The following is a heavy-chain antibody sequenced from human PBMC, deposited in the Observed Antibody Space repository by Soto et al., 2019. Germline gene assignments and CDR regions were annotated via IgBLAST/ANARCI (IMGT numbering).Heavy chain of an antibody. D-gene: IGHD4-4*01. CDR1: GYTLTSHG. CDR2: ISAYNGNT. V-gene: IGHV1-18*01. J-gene: IGHJ6*02. Sequence: ASVKVSCKASGYTLTSHGISWVRQAPGQGLEWMGWISAYNGNTNYAQKLQGRVTMTTDTSTSTAYMELRSLRSDDTAVYYCAREGGNSGVPWAYYYGMDVWGQGTTVTVSS. CDR3: AREGGNSGVPWAYYYGMDV.